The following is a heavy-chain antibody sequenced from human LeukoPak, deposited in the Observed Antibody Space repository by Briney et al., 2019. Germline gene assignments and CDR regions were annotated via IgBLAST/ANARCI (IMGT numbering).Heavy chain of an antibody. V-gene: IGHV3-23*01. CDR1: GFTFSNYA. CDR3: AKQGNWFDP. J-gene: IGHJ5*02. Sequence: GGSLRLSCAASGFTFSNYAMTWVRQAPGKGLEWVSDISGGGGGTFYADSVKGRFTISRDNSKNTLYLQMNSLRAEDTAVYYCAKQGNWFDPWGQGTLVTVSS. CDR2: ISGGGGGT.